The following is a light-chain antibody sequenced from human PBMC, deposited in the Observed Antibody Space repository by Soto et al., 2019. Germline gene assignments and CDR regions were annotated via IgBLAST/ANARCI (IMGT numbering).Light chain of an antibody. CDR3: SSYTSGSTRVV. J-gene: IGLJ2*01. CDR2: GNS. Sequence: QSVLTQPPSVSGAPGQRVTISCTGSSSNIGAGYDVHWYQQLPGTAPKLLIYGNSNRPSGVPDRFSGSKSGTSASLAITGLQAEDEGDYYCSSYTSGSTRVVFGGGTKLTVL. V-gene: IGLV1-40*01. CDR1: SSNIGAGYD.